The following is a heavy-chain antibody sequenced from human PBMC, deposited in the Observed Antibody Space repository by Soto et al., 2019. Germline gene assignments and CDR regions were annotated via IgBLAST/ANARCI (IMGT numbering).Heavy chain of an antibody. CDR3: ARDDVLCDGGRCYGVPLAV. J-gene: IGHJ6*04. V-gene: IGHV3-66*01. D-gene: IGHD2-15*01. CDR2: IQSGGPT. CDR1: GFTVSSKY. Sequence: EVQLVESGGGLVQPGGSLRLSCAASGFTVSSKYMSWVRQAPGKGLEWVSLIQSGGPTYYADSVKGRFTISRDTSENTVHLQIDSLRAEDTAVYYCARDDVLCDGGRCYGVPLAVWCKGTTVTFSS.